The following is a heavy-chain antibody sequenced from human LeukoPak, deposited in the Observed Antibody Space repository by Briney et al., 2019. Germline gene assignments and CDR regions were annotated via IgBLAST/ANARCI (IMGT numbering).Heavy chain of an antibody. CDR1: GLTFSSSW. D-gene: IGHD5-18*01. CDR3: ARDLAYSRLDY. J-gene: IGHJ4*02. V-gene: IGHV3-7*01. CDR2: INPDGNKK. Sequence: GGSLRLTCAVSGLTFSSSWMDWVRQAPGKGLEWVASINPDGNKKYSADSVKGRFTISRDNAENSLYLQMNSLRVEDTAFYYCARDLAYSRLDYWGQGMLVTVSS.